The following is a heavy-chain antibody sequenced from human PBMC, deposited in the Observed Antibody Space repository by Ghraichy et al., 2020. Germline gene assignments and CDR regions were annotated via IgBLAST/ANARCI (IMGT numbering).Heavy chain of an antibody. CDR3: ARTHYCSGGSCYSEGYYYYGMDV. CDR2: TIPIFGTA. J-gene: IGHJ6*02. Sequence: SVKVSCKASGGTFSSYAISWVRQAPGQGLEWMGGTIPIFGTANYAQKFQGRVTITADESTSTAYMELSSLRSEDTAVYYCARTHYCSGGSCYSEGYYYYGMDVWGQGTTVTVSS. CDR1: GGTFSSYA. V-gene: IGHV1-69*13. D-gene: IGHD2-15*01.